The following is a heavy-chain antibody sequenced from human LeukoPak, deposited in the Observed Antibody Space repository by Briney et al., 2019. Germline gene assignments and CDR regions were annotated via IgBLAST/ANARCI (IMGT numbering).Heavy chain of an antibody. Sequence: GGSLRLSCAASGFIFSSYAAHWVRQAPGKGLEWVAFISYDGSKISYADSVKGRFTISRDNSKNTLSLQMNSLTTDDTAVYYCARDRRGGLEPDAFDIWGQGTMVAVSS. V-gene: IGHV3-30-3*01. D-gene: IGHD1-1*01. CDR3: ARDRRGGLEPDAFDI. CDR1: GFIFSSYA. CDR2: ISYDGSKI. J-gene: IGHJ3*02.